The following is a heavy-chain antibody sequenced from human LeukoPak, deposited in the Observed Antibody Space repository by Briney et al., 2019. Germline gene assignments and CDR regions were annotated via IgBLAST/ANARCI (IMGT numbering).Heavy chain of an antibody. CDR2: TSYDGSIK. J-gene: IGHJ3*02. CDR1: GFTFSNYG. CDR3: AREITIFGVVIQQYDAFDI. D-gene: IGHD3-3*01. Sequence: PGGSLRLSCAASGFTFSNYGMHWVRQAPGKGLEWVAVTSYDGSIKKYADSVKGRFTISRDNSKNTLFLQMNSLRPEDTALYYCAREITIFGVVIQQYDAFDIWGQGTMVTVSS. V-gene: IGHV3-30*19.